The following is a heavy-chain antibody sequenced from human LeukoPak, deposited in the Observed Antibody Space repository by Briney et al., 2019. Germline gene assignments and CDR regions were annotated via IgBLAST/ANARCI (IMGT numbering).Heavy chain of an antibody. CDR1: GFTFSTYA. J-gene: IGHJ4*02. Sequence: GRSLRLSCAASGFTFSTYAMYWVRQAPGKGLEWVAVISFDGSNTYYADSVKGRFTISRDNSKNTLYLQMNSLRAEDTAVYYCARHYGDYFRGWEPIRYWGQGTLVTVSS. CDR3: ARHYGDYFRGWEPIRY. CDR2: ISFDGSNT. V-gene: IGHV3-30*04. D-gene: IGHD4-17*01.